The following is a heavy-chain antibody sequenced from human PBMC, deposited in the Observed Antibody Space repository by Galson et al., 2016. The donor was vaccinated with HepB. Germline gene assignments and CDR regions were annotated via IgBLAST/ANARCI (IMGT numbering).Heavy chain of an antibody. CDR1: GFTFTSYW. Sequence: SLRLSCAASGFTFTSYWMSWARQPPGKGLEWVANIKQDGSEKNYVDSVKGRFTISRDNAKNSLYLQMNSLRAEDTAVYYCARDTKGRVEVVVAANYYYYYGMDVWGRGTTVTVSS. V-gene: IGHV3-7*03. J-gene: IGHJ6*02. D-gene: IGHD2-15*01. CDR2: IKQDGSEK. CDR3: ARDTKGRVEVVVAANYYYYYGMDV.